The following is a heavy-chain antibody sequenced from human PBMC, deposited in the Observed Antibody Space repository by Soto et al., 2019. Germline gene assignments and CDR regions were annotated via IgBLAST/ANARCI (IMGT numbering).Heavy chain of an antibody. J-gene: IGHJ4*02. CDR1: GFTFSNAW. CDR2: IKSKTDGGTT. D-gene: IGHD5-18*01. CDR3: TAATVSCSYGYY. Sequence: EVQLVESGGGLVKPGGSLRLSCAASGFTFSNAWMNWVRQAPGKGLEWVGRIKSKTDGGTTDYAAPVIGRFTIPRADSINTLYLQMTSLKAAYTALYYCTAATVSCSYGYYWGQRSLFTVSS. V-gene: IGHV3-15*07.